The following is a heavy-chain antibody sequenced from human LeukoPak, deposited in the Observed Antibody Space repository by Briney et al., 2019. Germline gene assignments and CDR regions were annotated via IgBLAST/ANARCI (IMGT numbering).Heavy chain of an antibody. V-gene: IGHV4-39*01. CDR3: ARHSGGTVLRYFDWLTGFDY. J-gene: IGHJ4*02. Sequence: PSETLSLTCTVSGGSISSSSYYWGWIRQPPGKGLEWIGSIYYSGSTYYNPSLKSRVTISVDTSKNQFSLKLSSVTAADTAVYYCARHSGGTVLRYFDWLTGFDYWGQGTLVTVSS. CDR1: GGSISSSSYY. D-gene: IGHD3-9*01. CDR2: IYYSGST.